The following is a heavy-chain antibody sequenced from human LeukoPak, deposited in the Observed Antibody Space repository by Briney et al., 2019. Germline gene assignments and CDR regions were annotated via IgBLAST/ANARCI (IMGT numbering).Heavy chain of an antibody. CDR1: GFTFSSYS. CDR3: ARDRDDSSGYYTDY. CDR2: ISSSSSTI. D-gene: IGHD3-22*01. Sequence: GGSLRLSCAASGFTFSSYSVNWVRQAPGKGLEWVSYISSSSSTIYYADSVEGRFTISRDNAKNTLYLQMNSLRAEDTAVYYCARDRDDSSGYYTDYWGQGTLVTVSS. V-gene: IGHV3-48*01. J-gene: IGHJ4*02.